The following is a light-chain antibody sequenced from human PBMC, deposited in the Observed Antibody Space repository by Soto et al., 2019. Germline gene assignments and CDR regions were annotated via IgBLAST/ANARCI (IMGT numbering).Light chain of an antibody. CDR3: CSYAGSDTPWV. V-gene: IGLV2-23*02. Sequence: QAVVTQPASVSESPGQSITISCTGTSSDVGTYNLVSWYQQPPGKAPKLIIYEVTKRPSGISDRFSGSKSGNTASLTISGLQAEDEADYYCCSYAGSDTPWVFGGGTKLTVL. CDR2: EVT. J-gene: IGLJ3*02. CDR1: SSDVGTYNL.